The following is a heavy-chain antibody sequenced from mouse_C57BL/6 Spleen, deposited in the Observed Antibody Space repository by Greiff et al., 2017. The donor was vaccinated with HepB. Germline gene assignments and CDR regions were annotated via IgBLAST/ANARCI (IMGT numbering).Heavy chain of an antibody. CDR3: ARQIYYGNFWFAY. J-gene: IGHJ3*01. D-gene: IGHD2-1*01. Sequence: VKLVESGAELVKPGASVKLSCKASGYTFTEYTIHWVKQRSGQGLEWIGWFYPGCGSIKYNEKFKDKATLTADKSSSTVYMELSRLTSEDSAVYFCARQIYYGNFWFAYWGQGTLVTVSA. CDR1: GYTFTEYT. V-gene: IGHV1-62-2*01. CDR2: FYPGCGSI.